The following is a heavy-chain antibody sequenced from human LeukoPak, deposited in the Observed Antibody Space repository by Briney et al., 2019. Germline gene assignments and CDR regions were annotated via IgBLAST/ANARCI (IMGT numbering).Heavy chain of an antibody. CDR3: ARSTCSGGSCFFDF. J-gene: IGHJ4*02. Sequence: ASVKVSCKASGYTFTSYYMHSVRQAPGQGLEWMGIINPSDGSTSYPQKFQGRVTLTREMSTGTVYMELSSLRSEDTAVFYCARSTCSGGSCFFDFWGQGTLVTVSS. CDR1: GYTFTSYY. V-gene: IGHV1-46*01. D-gene: IGHD2-15*01. CDR2: INPSDGST.